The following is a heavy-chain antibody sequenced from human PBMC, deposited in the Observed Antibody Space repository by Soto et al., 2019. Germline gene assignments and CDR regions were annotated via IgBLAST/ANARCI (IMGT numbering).Heavy chain of an antibody. CDR1: GFHLSNYW. CDR3: ARDLSRGTTMIGLEIHF. J-gene: IGHJ2*01. Sequence: QPGWSLTLSCAASGFHLSNYWMAWVRQAPGKVLSKVANIKGNGKEKHYGDAWKGRFSSFRDNSKNTVYRQMSSLRGDDTAVYYCARDLSRGTTMIGLEIHFWG. D-gene: IGHD3-22*01. CDR2: IKGNGKEK. V-gene: IGHV3-7*01.